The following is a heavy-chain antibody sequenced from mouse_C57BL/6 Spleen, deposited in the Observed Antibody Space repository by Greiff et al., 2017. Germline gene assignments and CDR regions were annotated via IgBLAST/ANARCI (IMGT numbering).Heavy chain of an antibody. CDR2: ISYSGST. CDR1: GYSITSDY. J-gene: IGHJ1*03. Sequence: EVKLVESGPGLAKPSQTLSLTCSVTGYSITSDYWNWIRKFPGNKLEYMGHISYSGSTYYNPSLKSRISITRDTSKNQYYLQLNSVTTEDTATYYCARLGYYGSSYDWYFDVWGTGTTVTVSS. CDR3: ARLGYYGSSYDWYFDV. D-gene: IGHD1-1*01. V-gene: IGHV3-8*01.